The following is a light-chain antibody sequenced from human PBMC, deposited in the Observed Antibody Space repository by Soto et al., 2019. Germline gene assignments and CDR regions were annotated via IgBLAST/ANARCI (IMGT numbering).Light chain of an antibody. J-gene: IGKJ1*01. CDR3: LQAINYPWT. CDR1: QGISSY. CDR2: GAS. Sequence: IQMTQTPSTLSASVVDRVTITCRASQGISSYLAWYQQKPGKAPKVLIYGASNLQSGVPPRFSGSGSGTDFTLAISSLQPEDSATYYCLQAINYPWTFGQGTKVDIK. V-gene: IGKV1-6*01.